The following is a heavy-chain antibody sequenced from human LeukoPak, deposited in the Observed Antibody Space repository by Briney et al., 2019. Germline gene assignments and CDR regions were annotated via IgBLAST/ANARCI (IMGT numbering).Heavy chain of an antibody. CDR2: INHSGST. Sequence: SETLSLTRAVYGGSFSGYYWSWIRQPPGKGREWIVEINHSGSTNYNPSLKSRVTISVDTSKRQFSLKLSSVTAADTAVYYCARGLITRNILTGYGHYYYVMDVWGQGTTVTVSS. CDR1: GGSFSGYY. J-gene: IGHJ6*02. D-gene: IGHD3-9*01. CDR3: ARGLITRNILTGYGHYYYVMDV. V-gene: IGHV4-34*01.